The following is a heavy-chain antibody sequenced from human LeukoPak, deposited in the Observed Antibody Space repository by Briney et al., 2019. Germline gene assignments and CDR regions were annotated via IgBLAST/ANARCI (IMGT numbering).Heavy chain of an antibody. V-gene: IGHV4-59*08. CDR3: ARHLARYDSSGYYYWFDP. Sequence: SETLSLTCTVSGGSISDYYWSWIRQPPGKGLEWIGYIYYSGSTNYNPSLKSRVTISVDTSKNQFSLKLSSVTAADTAVYYCARHLARYDSSGYYYWFDPWGQGTLVTVSS. CDR2: IYYSGST. D-gene: IGHD3-22*01. J-gene: IGHJ5*02. CDR1: GGSISDYY.